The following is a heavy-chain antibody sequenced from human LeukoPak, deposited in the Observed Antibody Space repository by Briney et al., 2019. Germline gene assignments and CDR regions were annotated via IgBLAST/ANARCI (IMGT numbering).Heavy chain of an antibody. CDR1: GGSISSGGYY. CDR2: IYYSGST. Sequence: SETLSLTCTVSGGSISSGGYYWSWIRQHPGKGLEWIGYIYYSGSTYYNPSLKSRVTMSVDMSKNQFSLKLSSVTAADTAVYYCARVVVPAAFFDYWGQGTLVTVSS. J-gene: IGHJ4*02. D-gene: IGHD2-2*01. V-gene: IGHV4-31*03. CDR3: ARVVVPAAFFDY.